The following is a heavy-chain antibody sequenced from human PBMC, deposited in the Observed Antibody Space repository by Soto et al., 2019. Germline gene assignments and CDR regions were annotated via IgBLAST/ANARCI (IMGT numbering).Heavy chain of an antibody. CDR3: ARGYYDSSGYYWVFDY. CDR1: GFTFSSYS. J-gene: IGHJ4*02. Sequence: GGSLRLSCAASGFTFSSYSMNWVRQAPGKGLEWVSYISSSSSTIYYADSVKGRFTISRDNAKNSLYLQMNSLRAEDTAVYCCARGYYDSSGYYWVFDYWGQGTLVTVSS. V-gene: IGHV3-48*01. CDR2: ISSSSSTI. D-gene: IGHD3-22*01.